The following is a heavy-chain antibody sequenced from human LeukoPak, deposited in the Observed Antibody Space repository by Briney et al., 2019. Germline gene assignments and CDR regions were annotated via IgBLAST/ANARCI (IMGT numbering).Heavy chain of an antibody. Sequence: GGSLRLSCAASGFTFNDYYMSWIRQAPGKGLEWVAVISYDGSNKYYADSVKGRFTISRDNSKNTLYLQMNSLRAEDTAVYYCASGNYSSSYYWGQGTLVTVSS. D-gene: IGHD6-6*01. CDR2: ISYDGSNK. J-gene: IGHJ4*02. CDR3: ASGNYSSSYY. V-gene: IGHV3-30*07. CDR1: GFTFNDYY.